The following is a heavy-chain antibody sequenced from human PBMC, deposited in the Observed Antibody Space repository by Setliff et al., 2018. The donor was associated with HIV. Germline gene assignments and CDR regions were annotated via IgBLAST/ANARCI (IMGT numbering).Heavy chain of an antibody. J-gene: IGHJ4*02. V-gene: IGHV4-38-2*01. CDR1: GYSIRSGYY. CDR3: ERGGQFSGYGIEY. Sequence: ASETLSLTCAVSGYSIRSGYYWGWIRQSPGKGLEWIGTMFRTGTSYYNPSLTSRVTISQDTSKNQFSLELTSVTAADTAVYYCERGGQFSGYGIEYWGQGTLVTVSS. CDR2: MFRTGTS. D-gene: IGHD5-12*01.